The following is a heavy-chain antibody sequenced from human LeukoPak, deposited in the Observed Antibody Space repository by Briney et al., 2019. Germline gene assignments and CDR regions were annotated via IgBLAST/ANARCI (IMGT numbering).Heavy chain of an antibody. CDR3: AREFGSSRYFDY. CDR2: INSDGSFT. CDR1: GFTFSSYW. J-gene: IGHJ4*02. Sequence: GGSLRLFCEASGFTFSSYWMHWVRQAPGKGLVWVSRINSDGSFTNYADSVKGRFTISRDNAKNTLYLQMNSLRAEDTAVYYCAREFGSSRYFDYWGQGIPVTVSS. V-gene: IGHV3-74*01. D-gene: IGHD2-15*01.